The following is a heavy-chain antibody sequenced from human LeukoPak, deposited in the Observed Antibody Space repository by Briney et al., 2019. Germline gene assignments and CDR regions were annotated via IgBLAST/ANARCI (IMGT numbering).Heavy chain of an antibody. J-gene: IGHJ3*02. D-gene: IGHD1-1*01. V-gene: IGHV1-46*01. CDR3: ARHTTGYNSPRDSFNI. Sequence: GASVKVSCKASGYTFTNYYMHWVRQAPGQGLEWMGMISPSGASTSYAQKFQGRVTMTRDVSTSTVYMELSSLRSEDTAVYYCARHTTGYNSPRDSFNIWGQGTMVTASS. CDR2: ISPSGAST. CDR1: GYTFTNYY.